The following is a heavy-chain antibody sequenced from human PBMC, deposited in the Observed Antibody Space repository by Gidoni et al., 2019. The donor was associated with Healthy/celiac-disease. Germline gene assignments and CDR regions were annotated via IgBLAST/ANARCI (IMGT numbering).Heavy chain of an antibody. CDR2: ISSSGSTI. Sequence: QVQLVDSGVGLVKPGGSLRLSCAASGFTFSDYYMSWIRQAPGKGLEWVSYISSSGSTIYYADSVKGRFTISRDNAKNSLYLQMNSLRAEDTAVYYCARDYKLVARLRGYFDYWGQGTLVTVSS. V-gene: IGHV3-11*01. CDR3: ARDYKLVARLRGYFDY. J-gene: IGHJ4*02. D-gene: IGHD5-12*01. CDR1: GFTFSDYY.